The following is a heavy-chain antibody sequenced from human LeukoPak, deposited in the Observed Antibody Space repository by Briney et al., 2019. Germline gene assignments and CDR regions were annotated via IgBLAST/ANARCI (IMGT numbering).Heavy chain of an antibody. Sequence: GGSLRLSCAASGFTFSDYYMSWIRQAPGKGLEWVSYISSSSSYTNYADSVKGRFTISRDNAKNSLYLQMNSLRAEDTAVYYCASPYCGGDCLRRRRRSNWYFDLWGRGTLVTVSS. CDR3: ASPYCGGDCLRRRRRSNWYFDL. J-gene: IGHJ2*01. D-gene: IGHD2-21*02. CDR2: ISSSSSYT. V-gene: IGHV3-11*03. CDR1: GFTFSDYY.